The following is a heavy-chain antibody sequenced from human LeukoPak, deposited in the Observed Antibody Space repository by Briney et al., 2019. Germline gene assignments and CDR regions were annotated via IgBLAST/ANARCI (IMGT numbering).Heavy chain of an antibody. CDR1: GYTFTSYY. D-gene: IGHD3-16*01. CDR2: INPSGGGT. V-gene: IGHV1-46*03. Sequence: ASVKVSCKASGYTFTSYYMHWVRQAPGQGLEWMGIINPSGGGTSYAQKFQGRVTMTRDTSTSTVYMELSSLRSEDTAVYYCAGELTKGGYFDYWGQGTLVTVSS. J-gene: IGHJ4*02. CDR3: AGELTKGGYFDY.